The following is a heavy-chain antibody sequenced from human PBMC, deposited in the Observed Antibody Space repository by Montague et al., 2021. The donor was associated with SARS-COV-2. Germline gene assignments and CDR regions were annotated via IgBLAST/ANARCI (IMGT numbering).Heavy chain of an antibody. CDR3: ARRGRKLLPVATTIGGFDI. D-gene: IGHD5-12*01. CDR2: MYDSGST. CDR1: GGSISSNNYY. V-gene: IGHV4-39*02. Sequence: SETLSLTRTVSGGSISSNNYYWDWIRQPPGKGLEWIGSMYDSGSTYYXPSLKSRVTISVDTSKNHFSLKLNSVTAADTAVYYCARRGRKLLPVATTIGGFDIWGQGTMVTVSS. J-gene: IGHJ3*02.